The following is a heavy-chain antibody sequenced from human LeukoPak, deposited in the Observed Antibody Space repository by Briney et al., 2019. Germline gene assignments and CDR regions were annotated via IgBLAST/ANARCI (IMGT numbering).Heavy chain of an antibody. Sequence: SQTLSLTCTVSGGSISSGGYYWSWIRQHPGKGLEWIGYIYYSGSTYYNPPLKSRVTMSVDTSKNQFSLKLSSVTAADTAVYYCARGAPDAFDIWGQGTMVTVSS. J-gene: IGHJ3*02. CDR1: GGSISSGGYY. CDR3: ARGAPDAFDI. CDR2: IYYSGST. V-gene: IGHV4-31*03.